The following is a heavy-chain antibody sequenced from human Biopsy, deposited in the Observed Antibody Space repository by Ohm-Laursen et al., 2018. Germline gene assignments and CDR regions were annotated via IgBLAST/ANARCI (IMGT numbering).Heavy chain of an antibody. D-gene: IGHD1-26*01. V-gene: IGHV1-8*01. CDR3: ARWETTLGRSLDS. Sequence: ASVKVSCKSSGYTFTSHDINWVRQATGQGLDWMGWMSPNTGNTVYAQMFQDRVTMTSDTSTGTAYMELTSLTSDDTAVDFCARWETTLGRSLDSGGQGTLVAVSS. CDR2: MSPNTGNT. CDR1: GYTFTSHD. J-gene: IGHJ4*02.